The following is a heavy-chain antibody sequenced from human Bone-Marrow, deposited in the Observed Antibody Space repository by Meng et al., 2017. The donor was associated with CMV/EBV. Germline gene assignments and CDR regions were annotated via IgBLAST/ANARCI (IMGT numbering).Heavy chain of an antibody. Sequence: GESLKISCAASGFTFSSYAMHWVRQAPGKGLEWVAVISYDGSNKYYADSVKGRFTISRDNSKNTLYLQMNSLRAGDTAVYYCARGLYYYDSSGPPAWGQGTLVTVSS. V-gene: IGHV3-30-3*01. CDR3: ARGLYYYDSSGPPA. CDR2: ISYDGSNK. D-gene: IGHD3-22*01. CDR1: GFTFSSYA. J-gene: IGHJ5*02.